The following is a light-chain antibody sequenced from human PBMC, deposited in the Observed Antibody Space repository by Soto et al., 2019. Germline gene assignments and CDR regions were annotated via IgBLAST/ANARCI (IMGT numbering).Light chain of an antibody. CDR3: SSYTSSSTLYVV. J-gene: IGLJ2*01. CDR1: SSDVGGYNY. CDR2: DVS. Sequence: QSALTQPASVSGSPGQSNTISCTGTSSDVGGYNYVSWYQQHPGKAPKLMIYDVSNRPSGVSNRFSGSKSGNTASLTISGLQAEDEADYYCSSYTSSSTLYVVFGGGTKVTVL. V-gene: IGLV2-14*01.